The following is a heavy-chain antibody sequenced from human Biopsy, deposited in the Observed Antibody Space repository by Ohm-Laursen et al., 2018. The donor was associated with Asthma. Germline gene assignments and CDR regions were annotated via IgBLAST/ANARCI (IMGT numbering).Heavy chain of an antibody. J-gene: IGHJ3*01. CDR1: GDTLTERS. V-gene: IGHV1-3*01. CDR2: INAGNGNT. D-gene: IGHD3-9*01. Sequence: ASVKVSCKVSGDTLTERSIHWVRQAPGKGLEWMGWINAGNGNTKYSQKFQGRVTITRDTSASTAYMDLRSLRSEDTAMYYCARTYYDFLTGQVNDAFALWGQGTMVTVSS. CDR3: ARTYYDFLTGQVNDAFAL.